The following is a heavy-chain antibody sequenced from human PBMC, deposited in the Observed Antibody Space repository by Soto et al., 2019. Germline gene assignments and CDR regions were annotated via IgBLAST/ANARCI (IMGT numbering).Heavy chain of an antibody. Sequence: EVKLVESGGGLVKTGGSLRLSCAASDFSFTDSWMNWVRQSPGRGLEWVGRLKPRTDGGAIDYAAAVKGRFTISRDESANTVYLNINSLTVDDTAVYFCVTERRGYYDTSAHYYFSRWGQGTLVTVSS. CDR3: VTERRGYYDTSAHYYFSR. V-gene: IGHV3-15*07. J-gene: IGHJ1*01. CDR2: LKPRTDGGAI. D-gene: IGHD3-22*01. CDR1: DFSFTDSW.